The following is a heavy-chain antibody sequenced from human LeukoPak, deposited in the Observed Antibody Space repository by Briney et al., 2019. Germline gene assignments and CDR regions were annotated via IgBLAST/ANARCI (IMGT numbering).Heavy chain of an antibody. V-gene: IGHV3-23*03. D-gene: IGHD3-22*01. CDR2: IYSGGST. CDR3: ASLTYYYDSSGYSPHFNY. Sequence: PGGSLRLSCAASGFTFSSYAMSWVRQAPGKGLEWVSVIYSGGSTYYIDSVKGRFTISRDNSKNTLYLLMNSLRAEDTAVYYCASLTYYYDSSGYSPHFNYWGQGTLVTVSS. J-gene: IGHJ4*02. CDR1: GFTFSSYA.